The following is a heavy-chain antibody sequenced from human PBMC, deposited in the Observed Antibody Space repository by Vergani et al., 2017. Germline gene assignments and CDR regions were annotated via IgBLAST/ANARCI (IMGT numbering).Heavy chain of an antibody. CDR3: ARSSGYYSYYFDF. D-gene: IGHD3-22*01. Sequence: QGQLAQSGAEVKKPGSSVKVSCKASGGTFSSSSISWVRQAPGQGLEWMGRIIPIFGTTSYAQKFQGRVTILADGSTSTAYMELSSLRSEDTAVYYCARSSGYYSYYFDFWGQGTLVTVSS. J-gene: IGHJ4*02. CDR2: IIPIFGTT. V-gene: IGHV1-69*13. CDR1: GGTFSSSS.